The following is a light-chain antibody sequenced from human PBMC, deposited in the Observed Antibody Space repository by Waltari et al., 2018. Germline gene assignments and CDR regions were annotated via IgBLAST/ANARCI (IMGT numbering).Light chain of an antibody. CDR2: EAS. J-gene: IGKJ2*01. V-gene: IGKV1-33*01. CDR1: QDISKY. Sequence: DIQMTQSPSSLSAYVGARVTITCQSSQDISKYLNWYQQKPGKAPKVLIYEASNLETGVPSRVRGSGSGTHFTFTISSLQPEDIATYYCQQYDKLPPYTFGQGTKLEIK. CDR3: QQYDKLPPYT.